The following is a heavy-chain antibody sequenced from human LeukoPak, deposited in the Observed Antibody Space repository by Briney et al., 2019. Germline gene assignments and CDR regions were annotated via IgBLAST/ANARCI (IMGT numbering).Heavy chain of an antibody. J-gene: IGHJ6*03. CDR2: ISSSSSYI. CDR1: GFTFSSYS. V-gene: IGHV3-21*01. Sequence: GGSLRLSCAASGFTFSSYSMNWVRQAPGKGLEWVSSISSSSSYIYYADSVKGRFTISRDNAKNSLYLQMNSLRAEDTAVYYCARDLSRQWFGPKVYYYYMDVWGKGTTVTVSS. D-gene: IGHD3-10*01. CDR3: ARDLSRQWFGPKVYYYYMDV.